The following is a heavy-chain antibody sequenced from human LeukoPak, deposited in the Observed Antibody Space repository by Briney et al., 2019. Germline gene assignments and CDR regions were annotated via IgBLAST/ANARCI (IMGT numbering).Heavy chain of an antibody. CDR2: IYYSGST. D-gene: IGHD6-13*01. CDR3: ARGARIAAAGISNFDY. J-gene: IGHJ4*02. CDR1: GGSISSGGYY. V-gene: IGHV4-31*03. Sequence: SETLSLTCTVSGGSISSGGYYWSWIRQHPGKGLEWIVYIYYSGSTYYNPSLKSRVTISVDTSKNQFSLKLSSVTAAVTAVYYCARGARIAAAGISNFDYWGQGTLVTVSS.